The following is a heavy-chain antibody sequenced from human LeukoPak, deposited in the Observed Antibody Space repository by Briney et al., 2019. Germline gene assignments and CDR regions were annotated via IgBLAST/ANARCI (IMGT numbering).Heavy chain of an antibody. D-gene: IGHD3-10*01. Sequence: SETLSLTCAVYGGSFSGYYWSWIRQPPGKGLEWIGEINHSGSTNYNPSLKSRVTMSVDTSKNQFSLKLSSVTAADTAVYYCARDLGGGTLWFGELSSAFDIWGQGTMVTVSS. CDR2: INHSGST. J-gene: IGHJ3*02. CDR1: GGSFSGYY. V-gene: IGHV4-34*01. CDR3: ARDLGGGTLWFGELSSAFDI.